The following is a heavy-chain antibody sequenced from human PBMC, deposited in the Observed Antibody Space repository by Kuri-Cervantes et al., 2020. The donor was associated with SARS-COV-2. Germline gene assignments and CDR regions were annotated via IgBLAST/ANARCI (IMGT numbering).Heavy chain of an antibody. CDR1: GGSISSYY. V-gene: IGHV4-59*01. D-gene: IGHD3-22*01. CDR2: IYYSGST. CDR3: SRLSIYDSSGYTDDY. Sequence: GSLRLSCTVSGGSISSYYWSWIRQPPGKGLEWIGYIYYSGSTNYNPSLKSRVTISVDTSKNQFSLKLSSVTAADTAVYYCSRLSIYDSSGYTDDYSGQGTLVTVSS. J-gene: IGHJ4*02.